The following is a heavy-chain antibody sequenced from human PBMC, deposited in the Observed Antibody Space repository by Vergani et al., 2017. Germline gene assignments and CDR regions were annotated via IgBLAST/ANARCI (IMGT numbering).Heavy chain of an antibody. Sequence: QVQLVESGGGVVQPGGSLRLSCAASGFIFSNYGMHWVRQAPGKGLEWVAVISSDGSNKHYADSVKGRFTISRDNSQNTLYLQMDSLTAEDTAIYFCVNGYYYDQSGLASFDYWGQGTLVTVSS. D-gene: IGHD3-22*01. CDR1: GFIFSNYG. CDR3: VNGYYYDQSGLASFDY. V-gene: IGHV3-30*02. J-gene: IGHJ4*02. CDR2: ISSDGSNK.